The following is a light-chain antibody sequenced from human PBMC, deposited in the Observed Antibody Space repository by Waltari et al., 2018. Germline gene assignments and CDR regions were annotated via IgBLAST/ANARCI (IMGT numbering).Light chain of an antibody. CDR2: GTS. V-gene: IGKV1-39*01. Sequence: DVQMTQSPSSLSASVGDTDTITCRTSQNIDGRLTWLQQKPGKAPELLIYGTSILRGGVPSRFSGSGSGTNFTLTIYNLQPEDFAAYYCQQYYTFPRLSFGPGTTFDV. CDR1: QNIDGR. J-gene: IGKJ3*01. CDR3: QQYYTFPRLS.